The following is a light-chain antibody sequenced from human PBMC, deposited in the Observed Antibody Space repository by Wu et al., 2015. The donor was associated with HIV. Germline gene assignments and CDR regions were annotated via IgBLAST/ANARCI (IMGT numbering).Light chain of an antibody. CDR3: QHYGSSPPYT. CDR1: QSVSSSY. Sequence: EIVLTQSPGTLSLSPGERATLSCRASQSVSSSYLAWYQQKPGQAPRLLIYGASSRATGIPDRFSGSGSGTDFTLTISRLEPEDFAVCYCQHYGSSPPYTFGQGTKLEIK. CDR2: GAS. J-gene: IGKJ2*01. V-gene: IGKV3-20*01.